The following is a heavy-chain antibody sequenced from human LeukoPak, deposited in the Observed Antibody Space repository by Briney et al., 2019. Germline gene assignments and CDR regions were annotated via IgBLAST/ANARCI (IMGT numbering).Heavy chain of an antibody. J-gene: IGHJ3*02. CDR1: GYTFTGYY. D-gene: IGHD5-18*01. CDR2: INPNSGGT. Sequence: GASVKVSCKASGYTFTGYYMHWVRQAPGQGLEWMGWINPNSGGTNYAQKFQGRVTMTRDTSISTAYMELSRLRSDDTAVYYCARETSSGGYSYSGANDAFDIWGQGTMVTVSS. CDR3: ARETSSGGYSYSGANDAFDI. V-gene: IGHV1-2*02.